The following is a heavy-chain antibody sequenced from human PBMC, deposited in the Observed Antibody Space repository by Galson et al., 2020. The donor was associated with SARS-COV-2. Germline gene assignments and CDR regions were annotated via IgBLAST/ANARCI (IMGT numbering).Heavy chain of an antibody. V-gene: IGHV4-31*03. CDR1: GGSISSGGYY. J-gene: IGHJ3*02. CDR2: IYYSGST. CDR3: ARDRGGSYVIDSFDI. Sequence: ETSETLSLTCTVSGGSISSGGYYWSWIRQHPGKGLEWIGYIYYSGSTYYNPSLKSRVTISVDTSKNQFSLKLSSVTAADTAVYYCARDRGGSYVIDSFDIWGQGTMVTVSS. D-gene: IGHD1-26*01.